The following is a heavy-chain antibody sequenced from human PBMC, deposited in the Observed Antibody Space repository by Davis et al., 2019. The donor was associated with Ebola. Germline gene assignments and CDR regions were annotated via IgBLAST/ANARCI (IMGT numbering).Heavy chain of an antibody. CDR1: GCTFPRYY. CDR2: VNPRRGST. D-gene: IGHD3-9*01. Sequence: SVPVSCLASGCTFPRYYMQLLRLAPGQRLEWTGMVNPRRGSTTYAQKFQGRVTMTRDTSTSTVYMELSRLRSEDTAVYDCARDGHEDYDMLTGYYNVWFDPWGQGTLVTVSS. J-gene: IGHJ5*02. CDR3: ARDGHEDYDMLTGYYNVWFDP. V-gene: IGHV1-46*01.